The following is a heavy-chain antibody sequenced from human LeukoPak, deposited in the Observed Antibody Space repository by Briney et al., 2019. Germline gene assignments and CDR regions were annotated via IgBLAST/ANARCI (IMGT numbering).Heavy chain of an antibody. D-gene: IGHD2-21*02. V-gene: IGHV3-21*01. J-gene: IGHJ4*02. CDR3: ARSAYCGGDCYSRGYYFDY. Sequence: GGSLRLSCAASGFTFSSYSMNWVRQALGKGLEWASSISSSSSYIYYADSVKGRFTISRDNAKNSLYLQMNSLRAEDTAVYYCARSAYCGGDCYSRGYYFDYWGQGTLVTVSS. CDR2: ISSSSSYI. CDR1: GFTFSSYS.